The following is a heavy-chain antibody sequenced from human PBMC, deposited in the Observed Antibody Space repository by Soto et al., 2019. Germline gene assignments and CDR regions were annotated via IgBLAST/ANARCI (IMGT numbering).Heavy chain of an antibody. V-gene: IGHV3-64D*06. CDR3: VKDHPALEY. J-gene: IGHJ4*01. CDR1: GFTFSNYW. Sequence: GGSLRLSCAASGFTFSNYWMHWVRQVPGKGLEYVSVIRSDGDRIYYADSVKGRFTISRDNSKNTLFLQMNSLIPEDTAMYYCVKDHPALEYWGHGTLVTVSS. CDR2: IRSDGDRI.